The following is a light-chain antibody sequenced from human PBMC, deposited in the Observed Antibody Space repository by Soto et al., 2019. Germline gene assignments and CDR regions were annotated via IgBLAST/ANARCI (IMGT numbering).Light chain of an antibody. CDR3: QSYDSSLSARVV. CDR2: GNS. Sequence: QSVLTQPPSVSGAPGRRVTLSCTGSTSKIGERYDVNWYQQLPGKAPNPLIYGNSNRPSGVPDRFSGSKSGTSASLAITGLQAEDEADYYCQSYDSSLSARVVFGGGTKVTVL. V-gene: IGLV1-40*01. J-gene: IGLJ2*01. CDR1: TSKIGERYD.